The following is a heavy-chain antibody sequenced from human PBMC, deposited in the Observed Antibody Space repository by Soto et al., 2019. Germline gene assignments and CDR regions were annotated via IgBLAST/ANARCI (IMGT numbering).Heavy chain of an antibody. J-gene: IGHJ3*02. CDR3: ARGHVGGYQLAFDI. CDR1: GGSISSYY. Sequence: PSETLSLTCTVSGGSISSYYWSWIRQPPGKGLEWIGYIYYSGSTNYNPSLKSRVTISVDTSKNQFSLKLSSVTAADTAVYYCARGHVGGYQLAFDIWGQGTMVTVS. CDR2: IYYSGST. D-gene: IGHD6-25*01. V-gene: IGHV4-59*01.